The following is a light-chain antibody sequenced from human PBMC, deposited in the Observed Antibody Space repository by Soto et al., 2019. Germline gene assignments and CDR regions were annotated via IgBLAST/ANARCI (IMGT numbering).Light chain of an antibody. J-gene: IGKJ2*01. CDR2: GAS. Sequence: ETVLTQSPGTLSLSPGERATLSCRASQSISSTHLAWYQQKSGQAPRLLIYGASSRATGSPDRFSGSGSGTDFTLTITRLEPEDFAVYYCQQYATSDMDTFGQGTKLEIK. V-gene: IGKV3-20*01. CDR3: QQYATSDMDT. CDR1: QSISSTH.